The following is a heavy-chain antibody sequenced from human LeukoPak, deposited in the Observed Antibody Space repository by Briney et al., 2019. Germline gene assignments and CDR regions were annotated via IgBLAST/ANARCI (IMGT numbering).Heavy chain of an antibody. Sequence: ASVKVSCKASGYTFTRYDINWVRQATGQGLEWVGWMNPYSGNTGYAQKWEGRGTLTRNTSISKAYMELTSLRSEGTAVYYCASGLYHYDSSGSQATDYWGQGTLVTVSS. CDR1: GYTFTRYD. CDR2: MNPYSGNT. V-gene: IGHV1-8*01. CDR3: ASGLYHYDSSGSQATDY. D-gene: IGHD3-22*01. J-gene: IGHJ4*02.